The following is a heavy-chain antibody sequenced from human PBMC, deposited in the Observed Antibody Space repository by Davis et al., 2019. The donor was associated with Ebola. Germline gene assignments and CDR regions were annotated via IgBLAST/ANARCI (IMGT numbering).Heavy chain of an antibody. CDR2: IYYSGST. Sequence: PGGSLRLSCAVYGGSFSGYYWGWIRQPPGKGLEWIGSIYYSGSTYYNPSLKSRVTISVDTSKNQFSLKLSSVTAADTAVYYCARLRVGEYCGGDCYFRADAFDIWGQGTMVTVSS. D-gene: IGHD2-21*02. J-gene: IGHJ3*02. CDR1: GGSFSGYY. V-gene: IGHV4-39*01. CDR3: ARLRVGEYCGGDCYFRADAFDI.